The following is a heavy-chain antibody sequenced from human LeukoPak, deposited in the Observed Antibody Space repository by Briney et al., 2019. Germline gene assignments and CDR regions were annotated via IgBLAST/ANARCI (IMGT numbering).Heavy chain of an antibody. Sequence: GESLKISCKGSGYSFTSYWIGWVRQMPGKGLEWMGIIHPGDSDTRYSPSFQGQVTISVDKSIRTAYLQWSILKASDTAMYFCTLEPGGSESRVDYWGQGTLVTVSS. CDR3: TLEPGGSESRVDY. CDR2: IHPGDSDT. D-gene: IGHD3-10*01. CDR1: GYSFTSYW. V-gene: IGHV5-51*01. J-gene: IGHJ4*02.